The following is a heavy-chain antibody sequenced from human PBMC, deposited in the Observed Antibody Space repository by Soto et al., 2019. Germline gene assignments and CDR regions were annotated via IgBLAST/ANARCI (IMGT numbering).Heavy chain of an antibody. J-gene: IGHJ3*02. D-gene: IGHD4-17*01. CDR2: IYYSGST. CDR1: GGSISSYY. Sequence: PSETLSLTCTVSGGSISSYYWSWIRQPPGKGLEWIGYIYYSGSTNYNPSLKSRVTISVDTSKNQFSLKLSSVTAAGTAMYYCARHLLRYDAFDIWGQGTMVTVSS. CDR3: ARHLLRYDAFDI. V-gene: IGHV4-59*08.